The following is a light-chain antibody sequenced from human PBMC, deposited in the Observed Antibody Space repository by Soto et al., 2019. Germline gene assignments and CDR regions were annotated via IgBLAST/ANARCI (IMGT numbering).Light chain of an antibody. J-gene: IGKJ1*01. V-gene: IGKV3-20*01. Sequence: EIVLTQSPDTLSLSPGERATLSCRASQSVDSNYLAWYQQKPGQAPRVLIYDASIRATGIPDRFSGSGSGTDFTLTISRLEPEDSAVYYCQQYGGSPRTFGQGTKV. CDR2: DAS. CDR3: QQYGGSPRT. CDR1: QSVDSNY.